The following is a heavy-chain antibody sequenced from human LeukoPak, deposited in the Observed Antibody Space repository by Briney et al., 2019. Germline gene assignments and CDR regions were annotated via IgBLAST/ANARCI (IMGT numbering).Heavy chain of an antibody. CDR1: GGTFSSYA. V-gene: IGHV1-69*04. D-gene: IGHD6-13*01. CDR3: ARERQQLGYYYYYYGMDV. Sequence: GASVKVSCKASGGTFSSYAISWVRQAPGQGLEWMGRIIPILGIANYAQKFQGRVTITADKSTSTAYIELSSLRSEDTAVYYCARERQQLGYYYYYYGMDVWGQGTTVTVSS. J-gene: IGHJ6*02. CDR2: IIPILGIA.